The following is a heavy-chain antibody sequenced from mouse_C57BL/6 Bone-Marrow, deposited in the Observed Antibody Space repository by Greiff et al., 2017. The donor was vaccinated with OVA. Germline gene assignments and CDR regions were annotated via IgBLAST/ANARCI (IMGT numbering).Heavy chain of an antibody. D-gene: IGHD2-4*01. CDR1: GYTFTNYW. J-gene: IGHJ2*01. Sequence: VKLMESGAELVRPGTSVKMSCKASGYTFTNYWIGWAKQRPGHGLEWIGDIYPGGGYTNYNEKFKGKATLTADKSSSTAYMQFSSLTSEDSAIYYCALRLRRERDAYFDYWGQGTTLTVSS. CDR3: ALRLRRERDAYFDY. V-gene: IGHV1-63*01. CDR2: IYPGGGYT.